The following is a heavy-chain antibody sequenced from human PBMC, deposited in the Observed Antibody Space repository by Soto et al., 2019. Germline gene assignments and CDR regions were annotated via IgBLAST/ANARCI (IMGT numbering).Heavy chain of an antibody. Sequence: GGSLRLSFAAFGFMFSTFEMNGVRQAPGQGLEWISHITSGDATTDDAYCVKGRFTISSDDAKRSIYLQINDLRGEDTAVYYSAREGSYGYGLFDLWGQGTLVPVYS. CDR2: ITSGDATT. V-gene: IGHV3-48*03. J-gene: IGHJ5*02. CDR3: AREGSYGYGLFDL. CDR1: GFMFSTFE. D-gene: IGHD2-2*03.